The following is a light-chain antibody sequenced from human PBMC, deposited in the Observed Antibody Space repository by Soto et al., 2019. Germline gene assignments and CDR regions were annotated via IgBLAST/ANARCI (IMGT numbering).Light chain of an antibody. CDR3: KQYNNWPRP. Sequence: EIVMPQSPATLSVSPGERATLSCRASQSVSSNLAWYQKKPGQAPRLLIYGASTRATGIPARFSGSGSGTEFTLPISSLQSEDFAVYYSKQYNNWPRPLGQGTKVEIK. CDR1: QSVSSN. CDR2: GAS. J-gene: IGKJ1*01. V-gene: IGKV3-15*01.